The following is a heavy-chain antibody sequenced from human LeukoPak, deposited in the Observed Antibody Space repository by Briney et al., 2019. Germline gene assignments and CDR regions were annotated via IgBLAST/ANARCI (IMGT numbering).Heavy chain of an antibody. Sequence: GGSLRLSRAASGLTFSSYAMHWARQAPGQGLEWMGWINPNSGGTNYAQKFQGRVTMTRDTSISTAYMELSRLRSDDTAVYYCARPTRTDAFDIWGQGTMVTVSS. CDR3: ARPTRTDAFDI. V-gene: IGHV1-2*02. CDR1: GLTFSSYA. J-gene: IGHJ3*02. D-gene: IGHD1-1*01. CDR2: INPNSGGT.